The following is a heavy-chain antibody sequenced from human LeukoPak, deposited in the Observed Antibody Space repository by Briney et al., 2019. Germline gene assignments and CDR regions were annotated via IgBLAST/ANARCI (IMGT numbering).Heavy chain of an antibody. V-gene: IGHV3-48*03. CDR2: ISSSGSTI. J-gene: IGHJ4*02. Sequence: GGSLRLSCAASGFTFSSYEMNWVRQAPGKGLEWVSYISSSGSTIYYADSVKGRFTISRDNAKNTLYLQMNSLRAEDTAVYYCAKVPYDSSGWDVRFDYWGQGTLVTVSS. CDR3: AKVPYDSSGWDVRFDY. D-gene: IGHD3-22*01. CDR1: GFTFSSYE.